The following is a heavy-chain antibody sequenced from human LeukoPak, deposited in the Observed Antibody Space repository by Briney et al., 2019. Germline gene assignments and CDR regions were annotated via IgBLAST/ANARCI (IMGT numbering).Heavy chain of an antibody. J-gene: IGHJ4*02. Sequence: ASVKVSCKASGYTFTSYYMHWVRQAPGQGLEWMGWINPNSGGTNYAQKFQGRVTMTRDTSISTAYMELSRLTSDDTAVYYCARVLGGWSEGGFDYWGQGTLVTVSS. D-gene: IGHD6-19*01. CDR1: GYTFTSYY. V-gene: IGHV1-2*02. CDR3: ARVLGGWSEGGFDY. CDR2: INPNSGGT.